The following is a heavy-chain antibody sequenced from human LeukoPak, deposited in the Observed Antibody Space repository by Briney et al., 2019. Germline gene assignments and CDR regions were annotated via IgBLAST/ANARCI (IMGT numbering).Heavy chain of an antibody. CDR2: IYHSGST. D-gene: IGHD3-22*01. J-gene: IGHJ4*02. CDR1: GYSISSGYY. V-gene: IGHV4-38-2*02. CDR3: ARDSAYYYDSSGYYYYRWPYFDY. Sequence: SETLSLTCTVSGYSISSGYYWGWIRQPPGKGLEWIGSIYHSGSTYYNPSLKSRVTISVDTSKNQFSLKLSSVTAADTAVYYCARDSAYYYDSSGYYYYRWPYFDYWGQGTLVTVSS.